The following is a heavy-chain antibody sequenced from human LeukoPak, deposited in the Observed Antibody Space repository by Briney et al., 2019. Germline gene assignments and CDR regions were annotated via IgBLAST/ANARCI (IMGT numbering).Heavy chain of an antibody. J-gene: IGHJ4*02. V-gene: IGHV3-30*19. Sequence: AGGSLRLSCAASGFTFSSYGMYWVRQAPGKGLEWVAVISYDGSEKYYADSVKGRFTISRDNSNNTLSVQMNSLRPEDTAVYYCARAPEGLRILSADYWGQGVLVTVSS. CDR3: ARAPEGLRILSADY. CDR1: GFTFSSYG. D-gene: IGHD2/OR15-2a*01. CDR2: ISYDGSEK.